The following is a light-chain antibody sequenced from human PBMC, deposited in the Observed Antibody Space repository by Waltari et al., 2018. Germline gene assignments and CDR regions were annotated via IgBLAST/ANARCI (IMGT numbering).Light chain of an antibody. Sequence: QSALTQPASVSGSPGQSITISCTGDSSDFGSYNIVSWYQQHPGKDTKVMIYEVTKRPSGVSDRFSGSRSGNTASLTISGLQPEDEADYYCCSYAGSGTLDVVFGGGTKLTVL. J-gene: IGLJ2*01. CDR2: EVT. CDR3: CSYAGSGTLDVV. V-gene: IGLV2-23*02. CDR1: SSDFGSYNI.